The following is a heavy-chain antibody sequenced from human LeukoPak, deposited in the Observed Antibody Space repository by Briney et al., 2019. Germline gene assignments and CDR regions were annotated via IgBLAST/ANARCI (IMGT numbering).Heavy chain of an antibody. Sequence: ASVKVSCKASGYTFTSYGISWVRQAPGQGLEWMGWINTNTGNPTYAQGFTGRFVFPLDTSVSTAYLQISSLKAEDTAVYYCARRQGQLVRNWFDPWGQGTLVTVSS. J-gene: IGHJ5*02. CDR3: ARRQGQLVRNWFDP. D-gene: IGHD6-13*01. V-gene: IGHV7-4-1*02. CDR1: GYTFTSYG. CDR2: INTNTGNP.